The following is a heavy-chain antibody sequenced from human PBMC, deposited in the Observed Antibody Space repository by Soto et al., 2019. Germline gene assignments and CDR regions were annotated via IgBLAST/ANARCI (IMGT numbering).Heavy chain of an antibody. Sequence: ASVKVSCKASGYTFTSYGISWVRQAPGQGLEWMGWISAYNGNTNYAQKLQGRVTMTTDTSTSTAYMELRSLRSDDTAVYYCARVTGYIYGSLFYAPIDYYYYMDVWGKGTTVTVSS. CDR2: ISAYNGNT. D-gene: IGHD5-18*01. J-gene: IGHJ6*03. V-gene: IGHV1-18*01. CDR3: ARVTGYIYGSLFYAPIDYYYYMDV. CDR1: GYTFTSYG.